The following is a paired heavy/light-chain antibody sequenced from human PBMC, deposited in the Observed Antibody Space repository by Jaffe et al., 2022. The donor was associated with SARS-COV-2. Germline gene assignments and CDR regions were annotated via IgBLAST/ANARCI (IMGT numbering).Heavy chain of an antibody. Sequence: QVQLVESGGGVVQPGRSLRLSCAASGFTFDNYGMHWVRQPPGKGLEWVAVIWYDGSVKYYADSVKGRFTISRDNSKNTLYLQMNSLTAEDTAVYYCARGVRNSGSYWNADYWGQGTLVTVSS. J-gene: IGHJ4*02. V-gene: IGHV3-33*01. CDR1: GFTFDNYG. CDR2: IWYDGSVK. CDR3: ARGVRNSGSYWNADY. D-gene: IGHD1-26*01.
Light chain of an antibody. V-gene: IGLV2-14*01. CDR1: SSDVGGYNY. Sequence: QSALTQPASVSGSPGQSITISCTGTSSDVGGYNYVSWYQQHPGKAPKLMIYDVSHRPSGVSNRFSGSKSGNTASLTISGLQAEDEADYYCSSYTSSSTLVFGGGTKLTVL. CDR2: DVS. CDR3: SSYTSSSTLV. J-gene: IGLJ2*01.